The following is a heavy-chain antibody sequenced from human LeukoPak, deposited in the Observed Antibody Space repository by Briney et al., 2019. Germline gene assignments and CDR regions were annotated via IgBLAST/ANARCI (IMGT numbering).Heavy chain of an antibody. CDR2: IYYSGST. CDR3: ARVRALAAADEYYFDY. V-gene: IGHV4-59*01. Sequence: SETLSLTCTVSGGSISSYYWSWIRQPPGKGLEWIGYIYYSGSTNYNPSLKSRVTISVDTFKNQFSLKLSSVTAADTAVYYCARVRALAAADEYYFDYWGQGTLVTVSS. CDR1: GGSISSYY. J-gene: IGHJ4*02. D-gene: IGHD6-13*01.